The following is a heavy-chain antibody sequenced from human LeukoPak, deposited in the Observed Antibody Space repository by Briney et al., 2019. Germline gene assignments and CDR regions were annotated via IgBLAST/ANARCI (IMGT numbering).Heavy chain of an antibody. CDR1: GYTFTSYD. CDR2: TNPNSGNT. Sequence: RASVKVSCKASGYTFTSYDINWVRQATGQGLEWMGWTNPNSGNTGYAQKFQGRVTMTRNTSISTAYMELSSLRSEDTAVYYCARTLEYCSSTSCSGAFDPWGQGTLVTVSS. V-gene: IGHV1-8*01. CDR3: ARTLEYCSSTSCSGAFDP. J-gene: IGHJ5*02. D-gene: IGHD2-2*01.